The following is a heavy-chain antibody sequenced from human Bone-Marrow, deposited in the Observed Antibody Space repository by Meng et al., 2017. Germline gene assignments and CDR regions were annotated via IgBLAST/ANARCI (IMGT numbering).Heavy chain of an antibody. J-gene: IGHJ4*02. Sequence: VQLVESGGGVVQPGRSLRLSCAASGFTFSSYGMHWVRQAPGKGLEWVGRIKSRTDGGTTDYAAPVKGRFIISRDDSKNTLYLQMNSLKTEDTAVYYCTDSGVSDYWGQGTLVTVSS. CDR3: TDSGVSDY. V-gene: IGHV3-15*01. CDR1: GFTFSSYG. D-gene: IGHD6-13*01. CDR2: IKSRTDGGTT.